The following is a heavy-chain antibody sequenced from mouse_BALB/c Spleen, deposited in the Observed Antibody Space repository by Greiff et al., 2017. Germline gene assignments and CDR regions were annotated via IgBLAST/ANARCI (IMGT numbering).Heavy chain of an antibody. CDR3: ARSGRYDLYYYAMDY. CDR1: GFTFSSFG. D-gene: IGHD2-14*01. J-gene: IGHJ4*01. Sequence: EVQRVESGGGLVQPGGSRKLSCAASGFTFSSFGMHWVRQAPEKGLEWVAYISSGSSTIYYADTVKGRFTISRDNPKNTLFLQMTSLRSEDTAMYYCARSGRYDLYYYAMDYWGQGTSVTVSS. CDR2: ISSGSSTI. V-gene: IGHV5-17*02.